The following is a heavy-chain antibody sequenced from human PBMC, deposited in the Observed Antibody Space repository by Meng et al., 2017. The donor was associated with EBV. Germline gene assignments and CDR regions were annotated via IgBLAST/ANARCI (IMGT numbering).Heavy chain of an antibody. J-gene: IGHJ5*02. CDR2: VHYTGST. CDR3: ARPFPSWQSPRLDPFGA. V-gene: IGHV4-39*01. Sequence: QLQLRESGPGQVKPSXTLXLTCTXPGXSISSLYYWGWIRQPPGRGLEWIGSVHYTGSTYYSPSLKSRVTVSVDTSKNQFSLRLTSVTAADTAVYYCARPFPSWQSPRLDPFGAWGQGTLVTVSS. D-gene: IGHD6-19*01. CDR1: GXSISSLYY.